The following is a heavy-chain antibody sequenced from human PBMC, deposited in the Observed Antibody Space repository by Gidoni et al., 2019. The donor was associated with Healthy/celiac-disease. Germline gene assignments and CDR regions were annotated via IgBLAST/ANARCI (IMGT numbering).Heavy chain of an antibody. CDR2: INHSGST. J-gene: IGHJ2*01. V-gene: IGHV4-34*01. CDR3: AGADIVVVVAATGDWYFDL. Sequence: QVQLQQWGAGLLKPSETLSLTCAVYGGSFSGCYWSWIRQPPGKGLEWIGEINHSGSTNYNPSLKSRVTISVDTSKNQFSLKLSSVTAADTAVYYCAGADIVVVVAATGDWYFDLWGRGTLVTVSS. D-gene: IGHD2-15*01. CDR1: GGSFSGCY.